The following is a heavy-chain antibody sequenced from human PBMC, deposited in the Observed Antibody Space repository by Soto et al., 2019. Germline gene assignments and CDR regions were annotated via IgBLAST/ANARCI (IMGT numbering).Heavy chain of an antibody. CDR1: GGTFSSYA. J-gene: IGHJ6*02. D-gene: IGHD3-10*01. V-gene: IGHV1-69*12. CDR2: IIPIFGTA. Sequence: QVQLVQSGAEVKKPGSSVKVSCKASGGTFSSYAISWVRQAPGQGLEWMGGIIPIFGTANYAQKFQGRVTITADEXXSXAXXELSSLRSEDTAVYYCARDTGALRSRGYYYYGMDVWGQGTTVTVSS. CDR3: ARDTGALRSRGYYYYGMDV.